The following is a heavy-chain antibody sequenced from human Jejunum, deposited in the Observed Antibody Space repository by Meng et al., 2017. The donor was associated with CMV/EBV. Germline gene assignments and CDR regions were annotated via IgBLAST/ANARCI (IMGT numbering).Heavy chain of an antibody. CDR2: ISSSRSYI. J-gene: IGHJ3*02. D-gene: IGHD2-2*02. V-gene: IGHV3-21*01. CDR1: YI. CDR3: ARDGHYCSGSSCYKIFAFDI. Sequence: YIMNGVRQAPGKGLECISSISSSRSYIYYADSVKGRFTISRDNAKNSLYLQMNSLRAEDTAVYYCARDGHYCSGSSCYKIFAFDIWGQGTMVTVSS.